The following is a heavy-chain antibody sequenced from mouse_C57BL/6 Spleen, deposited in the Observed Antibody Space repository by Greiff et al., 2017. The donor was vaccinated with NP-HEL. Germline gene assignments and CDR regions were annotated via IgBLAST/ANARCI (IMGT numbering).Heavy chain of an antibody. J-gene: IGHJ4*01. CDR1: GFTFSDAW. CDR2: IRNKANNHAT. V-gene: IGHV6-6*01. D-gene: IGHD2-1*01. CDR3: TRRLLFYYGNYDAMDY. Sequence: EVKLQESGGGLVQPGGSMKLSCAASGFTFSDAWMDWVRQSPEKGLEWVAEIRNKANNHATYYAESVKGRFTISRDDSKSSVYLQMSSLRAEDTGIYYCTRRLLFYYGNYDAMDYWGQGTSVTVSS.